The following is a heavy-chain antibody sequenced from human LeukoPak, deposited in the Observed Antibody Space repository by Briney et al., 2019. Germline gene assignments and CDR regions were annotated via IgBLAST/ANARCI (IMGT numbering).Heavy chain of an antibody. J-gene: IGHJ4*02. V-gene: IGHV4-4*02. CDR3: AREILGGFNPGAY. CDR1: LDSTTSNF. Sequence: PSETLSLTCTVSLDSTTSNFWSWVRQPPGKGLEWIGEIHRSGSPNYNPSLQSRVPISIDRSRNQIVLELSSVTAADTAFYYCAREILGGFNPGAYWGQGTLVTVSS. D-gene: IGHD1-14*01. CDR2: IHRSGSP.